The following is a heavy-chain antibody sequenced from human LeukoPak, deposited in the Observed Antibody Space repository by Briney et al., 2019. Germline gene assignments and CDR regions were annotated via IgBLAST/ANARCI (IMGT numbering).Heavy chain of an antibody. Sequence: ASVTVSFTVSAYTLTELSMHWVRQAPGKGLEWMGGFDPEDGETIYAQKFQGRVTMTEDTSTDTAYMELSSLRSEDTAVYYCATVVVALHNNFDYWGQGTLVTVSS. J-gene: IGHJ4*02. D-gene: IGHD2-15*01. V-gene: IGHV1-24*01. CDR2: FDPEDGET. CDR3: ATVVVALHNNFDY. CDR1: AYTLTELS.